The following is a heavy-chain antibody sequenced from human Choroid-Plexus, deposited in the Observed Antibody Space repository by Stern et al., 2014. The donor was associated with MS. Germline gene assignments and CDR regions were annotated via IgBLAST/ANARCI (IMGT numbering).Heavy chain of an antibody. Sequence: VQLVESGGGVVQPGRPLRLSCVASGFTFGSCAMHWVRQAPGKGLEWVAGVSYDGMNKYYADSVKGRFTISRDNSQNTLYMKMSSLRPEDTAVYYCAKDRQYLTYFFDHWGQGSLVTVSS. CDR3: AKDRQYLTYFFDH. CDR2: VSYDGMNK. V-gene: IGHV3-30*18. CDR1: GFTFGSCA. D-gene: IGHD2/OR15-2a*01. J-gene: IGHJ5*02.